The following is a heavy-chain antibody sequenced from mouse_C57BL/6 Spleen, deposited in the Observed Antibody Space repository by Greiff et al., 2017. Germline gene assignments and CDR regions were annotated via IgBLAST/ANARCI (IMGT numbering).Heavy chain of an antibody. V-gene: IGHV1-4*01. CDR1: GYTFTSYT. Sequence: VQLQQSGAELARPGASVKMSCKASGYTFTSYTMHWVKQRPGQGMEWIGYINPSSGYTKYNQKFKDKATLTADKSSSTAYMQLSSLTSEDSAVYYCARRGITTNWYFDVWGTGTTVTVSS. CDR3: ARRGITTNWYFDV. D-gene: IGHD2-4*01. J-gene: IGHJ1*03. CDR2: INPSSGYT.